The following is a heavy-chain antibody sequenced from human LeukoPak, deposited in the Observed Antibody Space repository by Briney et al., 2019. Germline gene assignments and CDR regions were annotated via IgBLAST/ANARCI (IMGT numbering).Heavy chain of an antibody. D-gene: IGHD3-3*01. CDR3: ARDSGERLLEWLSLDY. V-gene: IGHV3-33*01. CDR1: GFTFSSYG. J-gene: IGHJ4*02. CDR2: IWYDGGNK. Sequence: PGGSLRLSCAASGFTFSSYGMHWVRQAPGKGLEWVAVIWYDGGNKYYADSVKGRFTISRDNSKNTLYLQMNSLRAEDTAVYYCARDSGERLLEWLSLDYWGQGTLVTVSS.